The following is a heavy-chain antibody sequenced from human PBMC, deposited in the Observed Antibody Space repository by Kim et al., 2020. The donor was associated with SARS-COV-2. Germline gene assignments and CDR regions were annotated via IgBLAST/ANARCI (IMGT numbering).Heavy chain of an antibody. D-gene: IGHD3-22*01. CDR1: GFTFSSYA. J-gene: IGHJ5*02. CDR3: ARDRAWLILRGWFDP. V-gene: IGHV3-30*04. CDR2: ISYDGSNK. Sequence: GGSLRLSCAASGFTFSSYAMHWVRQAPGKGLEWVAVISYDGSNKYYADSVKGRFTISRDNSKNTLYLQMNSLRAEDTAVYYCARDRAWLILRGWFDPWG.